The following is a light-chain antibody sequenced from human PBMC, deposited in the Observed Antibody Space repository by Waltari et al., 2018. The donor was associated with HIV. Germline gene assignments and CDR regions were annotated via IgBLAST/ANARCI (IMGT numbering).Light chain of an antibody. J-gene: IGLJ1*01. CDR3: CSHAGNFIFA. V-gene: IGLV2-11*01. CDR1: SSYVDTF. CDR2: DLN. Sequence: QSALTQPHSVSGSPGQSLTISCTGPSSYVDTFVHWYQQPPGKAHKGIIYDLNKRPSGVPDRLSGSKSGNTACLTISGLQAEDEAEYHCCSHAGNFIFAFGSGTKVTVL.